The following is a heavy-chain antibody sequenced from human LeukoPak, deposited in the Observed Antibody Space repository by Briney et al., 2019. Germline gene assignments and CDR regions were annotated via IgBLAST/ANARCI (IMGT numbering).Heavy chain of an antibody. D-gene: IGHD5-18*01. CDR1: GFTFSSYA. Sequence: GGSLRLSCAASGFTFSSYAMSWVRQAPGKGPEWVSAISGSSGSTYYADSVKGRFTISRDNSKNTLYLQMNSLRAEDTAVYYCAKNIQLWLREFDYWGQGTLVTVSS. J-gene: IGHJ4*02. CDR3: AKNIQLWLREFDY. CDR2: ISGSSGST. V-gene: IGHV3-23*01.